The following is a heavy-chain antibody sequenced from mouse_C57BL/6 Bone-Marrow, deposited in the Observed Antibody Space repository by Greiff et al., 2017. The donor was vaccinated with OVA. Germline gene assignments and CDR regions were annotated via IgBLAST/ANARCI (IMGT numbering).Heavy chain of an antibody. CDR3: ARREWLLLFDY. CDR1: GYTFTSYT. CDR2: INPSSGYT. V-gene: IGHV1-4*01. J-gene: IGHJ2*01. D-gene: IGHD2-3*01. Sequence: QVQLQQSGAELARPGASVKMSCKASGYTFTSYTMHWVKQRPGKGLEWIGSINPSSGYTKYNQKFKDKATLTADKSSSTAYMQLSSLTSEDSAVYYCARREWLLLFDYWGQGTTLTVSS.